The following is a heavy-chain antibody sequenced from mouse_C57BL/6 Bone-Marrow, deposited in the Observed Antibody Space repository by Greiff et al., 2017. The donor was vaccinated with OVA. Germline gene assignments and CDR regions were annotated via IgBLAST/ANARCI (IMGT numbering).Heavy chain of an antibody. CDR2: IYPGSGNT. CDR3: ARRDYYYGSRGDYFDY. J-gene: IGHJ2*01. D-gene: IGHD1-1*01. V-gene: IGHV1-66*01. CDR1: GYSFTSYY. Sequence: QVQLQQSGPELVKPGASVKISCKASGYSFTSYYIHWVKQRPGQGLEWIGWIYPGSGNTKYNEKFKGKATLTADTSSSTAYMQLSSLTSEDSAVYYRARRDYYYGSRGDYFDYWGQGTTLTVSS.